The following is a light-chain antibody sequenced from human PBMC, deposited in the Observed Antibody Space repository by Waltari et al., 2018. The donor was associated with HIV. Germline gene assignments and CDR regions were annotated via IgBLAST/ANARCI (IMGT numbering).Light chain of an antibody. CDR1: SLRRYS. Sequence: SSDLTQEPAVSVALGQTVRITCQGDSLRRYSANRYQQKPGQAPIVVMYGKDNRPSVIPDRFSVSSSGNTGSLTITGAHAEDEAVYYCGSRDTNDKHHVFGTGTKVTV. J-gene: IGLJ1*01. CDR2: GKD. V-gene: IGLV3-19*01. CDR3: GSRDTNDKHHV.